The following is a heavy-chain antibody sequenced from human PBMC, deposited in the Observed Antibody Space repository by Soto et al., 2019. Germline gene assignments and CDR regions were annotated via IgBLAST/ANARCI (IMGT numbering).Heavy chain of an antibody. CDR1: GGSINNYF. CDR2: ISYSGIT. J-gene: IGHJ4*02. D-gene: IGHD1-26*01. CDR3: ARQKILGATFFDS. Sequence: SETLSLTCTVSGGSINNYFWSWIRQPPGKGLEWIAYISYSGITHYSPSLESRATISVDTSKNQFFLKLTSMTAADTAVYYCARQKILGATFFDSWGQGTLVTVSS. V-gene: IGHV4-59*08.